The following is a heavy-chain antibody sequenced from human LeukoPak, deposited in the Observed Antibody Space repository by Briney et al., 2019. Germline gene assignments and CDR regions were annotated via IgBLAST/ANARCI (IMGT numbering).Heavy chain of an antibody. D-gene: IGHD2-21*01. CDR2: ISSYKGNT. CDR1: GYIFTNYG. J-gene: IGHJ3*02. CDR3: ARGRIPTRGVIANPGAFDI. Sequence: EASVKASCKASGYIFTNYGISWVRQAPGQGLEWMGWISSYKGNTTHAQKFQGRVTMTTDISTSTAYMELSSLKSDDTAVYYCARGRIPTRGVIANPGAFDIWGQGTMVTVSS. V-gene: IGHV1-18*04.